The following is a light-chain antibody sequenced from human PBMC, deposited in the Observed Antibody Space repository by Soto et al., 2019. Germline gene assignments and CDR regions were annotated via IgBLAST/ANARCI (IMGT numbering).Light chain of an antibody. CDR1: QDISNH. CDR2: AAS. CDR3: QQYNSDPGS. J-gene: IGKJ4*01. Sequence: DIQMTQSPSSLSASAGDRVTITCRASQDISNHLAWFQQKPGKAPKSLISAASSLQSGVPSKFSGSGSGTDFTLTISSLQPEDFATYYCQQYNSDPGSFGGGTKVEIK. V-gene: IGKV1-16*02.